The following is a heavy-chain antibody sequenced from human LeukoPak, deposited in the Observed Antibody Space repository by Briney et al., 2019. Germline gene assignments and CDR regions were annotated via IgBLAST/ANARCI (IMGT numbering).Heavy chain of an antibody. J-gene: IGHJ3*02. D-gene: IGHD2-21*01. CDR1: GFIFSNFG. CDR3: VRERGPYNDFDI. Sequence: PGRSLRLSCAASGFIFSNFGMHWVRQAPGKGLQWVSVIWSDGKNKFYADSVKGRFTIFRDNSKKTLDLQLNSLRAEDTALYYCVRERGPYNDFDIWGQGTMVTVSS. V-gene: IGHV3-33*01. CDR2: IWSDGKNK.